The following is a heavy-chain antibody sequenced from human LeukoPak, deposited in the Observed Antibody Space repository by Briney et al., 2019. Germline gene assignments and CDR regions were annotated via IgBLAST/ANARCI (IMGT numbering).Heavy chain of an antibody. CDR3: ATSLRITVFGIVQGGY. Sequence: SETLSLTCAVYGGSFSGYYWSWIRQPPGKGLEWIGEINHSGSPNYNPSLKSRVTISVDTSKNQFSLKLTSVTAADTAVYYCATSLRITVFGIVQGGYWGQGTLVTVFS. CDR2: INHSGSP. V-gene: IGHV4-34*01. J-gene: IGHJ4*02. D-gene: IGHD3-3*01. CDR1: GGSFSGYY.